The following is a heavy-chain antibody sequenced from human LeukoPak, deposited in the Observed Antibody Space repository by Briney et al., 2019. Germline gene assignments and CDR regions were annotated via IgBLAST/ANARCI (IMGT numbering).Heavy chain of an antibody. CDR2: IKQDGSEK. J-gene: IGHJ4*02. CDR3: ARGSSWDDY. D-gene: IGHD6-13*01. Sequence: GGSLRLSCAASGLTVSSNYMSWVRQAPGKGLEWVANIKQDGSEKYYVDSVKGRFTISRDNAKNSLYLQMNSLRAEDTAVYYCARGSSWDDYWGQGTLVTVSS. V-gene: IGHV3-7*01. CDR1: GLTVSSNY.